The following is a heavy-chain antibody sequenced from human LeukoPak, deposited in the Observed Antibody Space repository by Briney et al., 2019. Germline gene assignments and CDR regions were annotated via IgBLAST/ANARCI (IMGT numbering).Heavy chain of an antibody. CDR2: ISWDGGST. D-gene: IGHD3-22*01. CDR3: AKGAPSLVSKYYYDSSGYYYFDY. J-gene: IGHJ4*02. V-gene: IGHV3-43*01. Sequence: PGGSLRLSCAASGFTFDDYTMHWVRQAPGKGLEWVSLISWDGGSTYYADSVKGRFTISRDNSKNSLYLQMNSLRTEDTALYYCAKGAPSLVSKYYYDSSGYYYFDYWGQGTLVTVSS. CDR1: GFTFDDYT.